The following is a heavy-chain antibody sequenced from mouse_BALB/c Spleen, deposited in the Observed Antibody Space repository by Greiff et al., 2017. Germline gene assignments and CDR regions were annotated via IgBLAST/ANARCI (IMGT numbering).Heavy chain of an antibody. CDR1: GFTFSSYG. CDR3: ARDRGNYVFAY. CDR2: INSNGGST. D-gene: IGHD2-1*01. Sequence: EVHLVESGGGLVQPGGSLKLSCAASGFTFSSYGMSWVRQTPDKRLELVATINSNGGSTYYPDSVKGRFTISRDNAKNTLYLQMSSLKSEDTAMYYCARDRGNYVFAYWGQGTLVTVSA. J-gene: IGHJ3*01. V-gene: IGHV5-6-3*01.